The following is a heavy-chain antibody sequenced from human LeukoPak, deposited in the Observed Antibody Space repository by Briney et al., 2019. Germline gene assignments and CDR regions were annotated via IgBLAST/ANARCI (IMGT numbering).Heavy chain of an antibody. CDR2: IKQDGTEK. CDR3: AKVAHYDYGSESYYFFEH. CDR1: GFTFTAYW. V-gene: IGHV3-7*01. D-gene: IGHD3-10*01. Sequence: PGESLRLSCAASGFTFTAYWMSWVRQPPGKGLEWVANIKQDGTEKYYVDSVKGRFTISRDNAKNSLYLQMNSLRVEDTAIYYCAKVAHYDYGSESYYFFEHWGQGTPVTASS. J-gene: IGHJ4*02.